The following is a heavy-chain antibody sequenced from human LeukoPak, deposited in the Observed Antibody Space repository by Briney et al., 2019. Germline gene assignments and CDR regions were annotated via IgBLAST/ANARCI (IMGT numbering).Heavy chain of an antibody. D-gene: IGHD5-12*01. V-gene: IGHV3-11*04. Sequence: GGSLRLSCAASGFTFTDYYMSWIRQAPGKGLEWVSYITNSGTTIYYADSVKGRLTISRDNAKNTLYLQMNSLRVEDTAVYYCARGDGYAQRDWGQGTLVTVPS. CDR2: ITNSGTTI. CDR1: GFTFTDYY. CDR3: ARGDGYAQRD. J-gene: IGHJ4*02.